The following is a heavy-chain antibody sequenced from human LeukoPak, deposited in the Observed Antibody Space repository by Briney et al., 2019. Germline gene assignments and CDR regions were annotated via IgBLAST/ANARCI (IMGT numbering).Heavy chain of an antibody. V-gene: IGHV4-34*01. J-gene: IGHJ4*02. CDR1: GGSFSGYY. CDR2: INHSGST. CDR3: AGGPSKYYYDSRAGDY. D-gene: IGHD3-22*01. Sequence: SETLSLTCAVYGGSFSGYYWSWIRQPPGKGLEWIGEINHSGSTNYNPSLKSRVTISVDTSKNQFSLKLSSVTAADTAVYYCAGGPSKYYYDSRAGDYWGQGTLVTVSS.